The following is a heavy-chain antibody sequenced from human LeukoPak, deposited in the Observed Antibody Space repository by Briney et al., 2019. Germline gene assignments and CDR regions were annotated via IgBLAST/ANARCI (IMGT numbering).Heavy chain of an antibody. Sequence: ASVKVSCKASGYTFTGYYMHWVRQAPGQGLEWMGIINPSGGSTSYAQKFQGRVTMTRDMSTSTDYMELSSLRSEDTAVYYCARGRRRYYYYYYMDVWGKGTTVTVSS. CDR3: ARGRRRYYYYYYMDV. CDR2: INPSGGST. J-gene: IGHJ6*03. CDR1: GYTFTGYY. V-gene: IGHV1-46*01.